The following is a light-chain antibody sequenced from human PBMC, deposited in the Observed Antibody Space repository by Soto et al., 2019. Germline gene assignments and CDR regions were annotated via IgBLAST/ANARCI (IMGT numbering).Light chain of an antibody. CDR1: QSISDN. Sequence: DIVMTQSPAILSVSLGERATLSCLASQSISDNLAWYQQRSGKTPRLLIYGASTRATGVPARFSGSGSGTEVTLTISSLQSDDFAIYYCQQYKSWPPLNFGGGTKVE. J-gene: IGKJ4*01. CDR2: GAS. V-gene: IGKV3-15*01. CDR3: QQYKSWPPLN.